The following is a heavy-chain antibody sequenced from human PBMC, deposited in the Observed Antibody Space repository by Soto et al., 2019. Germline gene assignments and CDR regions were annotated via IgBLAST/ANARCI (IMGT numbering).Heavy chain of an antibody. Sequence: SVKVSCKASGGTFSSYAISWVRQAPGQGLEWMGGIIPIFGTANYAQKFQGRVTITADKSTSTAYMELSSLRSEDTAVYYCARDRRGQQLALQRFDPWGQGTLVTVYS. J-gene: IGHJ5*02. CDR1: GGTFSSYA. D-gene: IGHD6-13*01. CDR3: ARDRRGQQLALQRFDP. V-gene: IGHV1-69*06. CDR2: IIPIFGTA.